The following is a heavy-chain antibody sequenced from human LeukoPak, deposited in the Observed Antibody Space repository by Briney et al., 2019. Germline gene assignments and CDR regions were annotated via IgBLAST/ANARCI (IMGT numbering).Heavy chain of an antibody. CDR1: GFTFSTYW. CDR3: VREVGAASCF. J-gene: IGHJ4*02. CDR2: INQDGSKK. D-gene: IGHD2-15*01. Sequence: GGSLRLSCAASGFTFSTYWMIWVRQAPGKGLEWVANINQDGSKKYYVDSVKGRFTISRGNAKNSLYLQMNTLRAEDTAVYYCVREVGAASCFWGQGTLVTVSS. V-gene: IGHV3-7*01.